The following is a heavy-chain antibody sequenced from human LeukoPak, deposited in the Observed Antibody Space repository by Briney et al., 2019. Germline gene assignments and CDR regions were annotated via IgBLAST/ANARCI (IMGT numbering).Heavy chain of an antibody. CDR3: ARASYCSGGSCSYYYYYYMDV. CDR2: INHRGST. V-gene: IGHV4-34*01. J-gene: IGHJ6*03. Sequence: PSETLSLTCAVYGGSFSGYYWSWIRQPPGKGLEWIGEINHRGSTNYNPSLKSRVTISVDTSKNQLSLKLSSVTAADTAVYYCARASYCSGGSCSYYYYYYMDVWGKGTTVTVSS. D-gene: IGHD2-15*01. CDR1: GGSFSGYY.